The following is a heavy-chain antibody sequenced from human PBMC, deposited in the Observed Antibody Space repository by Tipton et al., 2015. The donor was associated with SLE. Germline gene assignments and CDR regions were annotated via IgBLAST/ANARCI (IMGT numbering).Heavy chain of an antibody. CDR3: ARATHSSGWYIDL. V-gene: IGHV3-43*01. Sequence: QLVQSGGGLVQPGRSLRLSCAASGFTFDDYTMHWVRQAPGKGLEWVSLISWDVSSTYYADSVKGRFTISRDNSKNSLYLQMNSLRTEDTALYYCARATHSSGWYIDLWGRGTLVTVSS. CDR1: GFTFDDYT. CDR2: ISWDVSST. J-gene: IGHJ2*01. D-gene: IGHD6-19*01.